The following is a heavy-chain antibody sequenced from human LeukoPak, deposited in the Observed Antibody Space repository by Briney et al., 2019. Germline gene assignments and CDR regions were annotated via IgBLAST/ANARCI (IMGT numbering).Heavy chain of an antibody. CDR2: ISSSGSTI. Sequence: PGGSLRLSCAASGFTFSSYEMNWVRQAPGKGLEWVSYISSSGSTIYYADSVKGRFTISRDNAKNSLYLQMNSLRAEDTAVYYCARDYGSGSYYRKRAFDIWGQGTMVTVSS. CDR3: ARDYGSGSYYRKRAFDI. D-gene: IGHD3-10*01. CDR1: GFTFSSYE. V-gene: IGHV3-48*03. J-gene: IGHJ3*02.